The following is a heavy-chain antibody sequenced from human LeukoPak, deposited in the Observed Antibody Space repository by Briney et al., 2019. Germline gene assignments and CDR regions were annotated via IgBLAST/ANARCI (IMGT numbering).Heavy chain of an antibody. Sequence: ASVTVSCTASGYTFTSYAMHWVRQAPGQRLEWMGWINAGNGNTKYSRKFQGRVTITRDTSASTAYMELSSLRSEDTAVYYCARVPEGDVAIDYWGQGTLVTVSS. V-gene: IGHV1-3*01. D-gene: IGHD5-12*01. J-gene: IGHJ4*02. CDR3: ARVPEGDVAIDY. CDR2: INAGNGNT. CDR1: GYTFTSYA.